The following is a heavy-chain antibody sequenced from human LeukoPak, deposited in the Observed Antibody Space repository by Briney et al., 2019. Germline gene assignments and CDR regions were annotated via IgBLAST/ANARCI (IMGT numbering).Heavy chain of an antibody. J-gene: IGHJ4*02. CDR2: ISGGGGST. CDR3: AKAKNNSGYLYFDS. CDR1: GFIFSSYA. Sequence: PGGSLRLSCAASGFIFSSYAVSWARQAPGGGLGWVSSISGGGGSTYYADSVKGRFTISRDNSKNTLYLQMNSLRAEHTAVYYCAKAKNNSGYLYFDSWGPGTPVPVSS. D-gene: IGHD5-12*01. V-gene: IGHV3-23*01.